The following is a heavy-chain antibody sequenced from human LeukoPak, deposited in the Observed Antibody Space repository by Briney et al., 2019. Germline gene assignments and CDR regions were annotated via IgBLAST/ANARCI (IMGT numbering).Heavy chain of an antibody. CDR1: GYTFTSYG. CDR3: GRDLGYCSSTSCYKGYGMDV. Sequence: GASVKVSCKPSGYTFTSYGISWVRQAPGQGLEWLGWISAYNGNTNYAQKLQARVTMTTDTSTSTDYMELRSLRSDDTAVYYCGRDLGYCSSTSCYKGYGMDVWGQGTTVTVSS. CDR2: ISAYNGNT. V-gene: IGHV1-18*01. D-gene: IGHD2-2*02. J-gene: IGHJ6*02.